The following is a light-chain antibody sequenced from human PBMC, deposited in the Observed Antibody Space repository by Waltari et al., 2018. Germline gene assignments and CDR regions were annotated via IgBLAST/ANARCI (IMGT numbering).Light chain of an antibody. J-gene: IGLJ1*01. CDR2: GNS. CDR3: QSYDSSLSGRYV. V-gene: IGLV1-40*01. Sequence: QSVLTQPPSVSGAPGQRVTISCTGSSSNIGAGYDVHWYQQLPGTAPKLPIHGNSNRPSRVPDRFSGSRSGTSASLAITGLQAEDEADYYCQSYDSSLSGRYVFGTGTKVTVL. CDR1: SSNIGAGYD.